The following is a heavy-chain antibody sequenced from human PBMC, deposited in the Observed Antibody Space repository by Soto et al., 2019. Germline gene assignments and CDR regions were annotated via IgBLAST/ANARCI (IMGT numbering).Heavy chain of an antibody. CDR3: ARVGLTTVGYYFDY. J-gene: IGHJ4*02. D-gene: IGHD4-17*01. CDR1: GASIGSYY. CDR2: IHYSGST. Sequence: SETLSLTCTVSGASIGSYYWSWIRQPPGKGLEWIGYIHYSGSTKYNPSLKSRVTISIDTSKNQFSLKLSSVTAADTAVCYCARVGLTTVGYYFDYWGLGALVTVSS. V-gene: IGHV4-59*01.